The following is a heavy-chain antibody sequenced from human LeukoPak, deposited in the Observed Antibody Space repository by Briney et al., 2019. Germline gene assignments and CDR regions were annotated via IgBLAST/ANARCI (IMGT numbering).Heavy chain of an antibody. Sequence: KPGGSLGLSRAASGFTFSDYYMSWIRQAPGKGLEWVSYISRSSSDTNYADSVKGRFTISRDNAKNSLYLQMNSLRAEDTAVYYCASGGPVTTYDFDYWGQGTLVTVSS. CDR2: ISRSSSDT. CDR1: GFTFSDYY. CDR3: ASGGPVTTYDFDY. D-gene: IGHD4-17*01. V-gene: IGHV3-11*06. J-gene: IGHJ4*02.